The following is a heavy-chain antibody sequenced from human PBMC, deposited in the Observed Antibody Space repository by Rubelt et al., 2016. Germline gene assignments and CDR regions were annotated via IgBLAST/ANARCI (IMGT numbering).Heavy chain of an antibody. CDR3: ARDQGYYGSGSYYNGPDYFDY. CDR1: GSSISTYY. J-gene: IGHJ4*02. V-gene: IGHV4-59*12. D-gene: IGHD3-10*01. Sequence: QVQLQESGPGLVKPSETLSLTCTVSGSSISTYYWSWIRQPPGKGLEWIGYIYYSGSTYYNPSLKSRVTISVDTSKNQFSLTLSSVTAADTAVYYCARDQGYYGSGSYYNGPDYFDYWGQGTLVTVSS. CDR2: IYYSGST.